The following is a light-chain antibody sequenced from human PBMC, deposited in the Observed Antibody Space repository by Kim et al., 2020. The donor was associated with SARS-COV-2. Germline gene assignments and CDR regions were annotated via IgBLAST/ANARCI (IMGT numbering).Light chain of an antibody. J-gene: IGKJ2*01. CDR3: MQGTHWPRT. V-gene: IGKV2-30*01. CDR2: KVS. Sequence: QPASSTGRSSQRSVNRGGKTYVQGFKQRPAQSPGRLMYKVSNRDSGVPDRFRGSGSGTDFTLKISRVEAKDVGVYYCMQGTHWPRTFGQGTKLEI. CDR1: QRSVNRGGKTY.